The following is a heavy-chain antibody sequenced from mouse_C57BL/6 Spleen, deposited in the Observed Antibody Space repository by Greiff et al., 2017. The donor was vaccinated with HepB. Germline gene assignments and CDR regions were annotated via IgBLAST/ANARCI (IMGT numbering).Heavy chain of an antibody. V-gene: IGHV5-6*01. J-gene: IGHJ1*03. Sequence: EVHLVESGGDLVKPGGSLKLSCAASGFTFSSYGMSWVRQTPDKRLEWVATISSGGSYTYYPDSVKGRFTISRDNAKNTLYLQMSSLKSEDTAMYYCARVPTTAGAGDWYFDVWGTGTTVTVSS. CDR1: GFTFSSYG. CDR3: ARVPTTAGAGDWYFDV. CDR2: ISSGGSYT. D-gene: IGHD1-1*01.